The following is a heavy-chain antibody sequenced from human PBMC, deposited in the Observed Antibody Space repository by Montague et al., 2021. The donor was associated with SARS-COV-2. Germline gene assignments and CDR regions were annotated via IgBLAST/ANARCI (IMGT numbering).Heavy chain of an antibody. J-gene: IGHJ3*02. CDR3: ARGGGWMGSGFDI. CDR1: GGSISSYY. D-gene: IGHD6-19*01. CDR2: IYYSGST. V-gene: IGHV4-59*01. Sequence: SETLSLNCTVSGGSISSYYWSWIRQPPGKGLEWIGYIYYSGSTNXNPSLRSRITISVDTSKNQFSLKLSSVTAADTAVTYCARGGGWMGSGFDIWGQGTMVTVS.